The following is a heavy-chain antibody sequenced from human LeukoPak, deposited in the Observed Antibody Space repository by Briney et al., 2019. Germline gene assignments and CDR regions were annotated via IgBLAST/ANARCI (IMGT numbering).Heavy chain of an antibody. D-gene: IGHD5-18*01. J-gene: IGHJ5*02. Sequence: ASVKVSCKASGYTFTSYDINWVRQAPGQGLEWMGWINTNTGNPTYAQGFTGRFVFSLDTSVSTAYLQISSLKAEDTAVYYCARRGYSYGYYWFDPWGQGTLVTVSS. CDR3: ARRGYSYGYYWFDP. CDR2: INTNTGNP. V-gene: IGHV7-4-1*02. CDR1: GYTFTSYD.